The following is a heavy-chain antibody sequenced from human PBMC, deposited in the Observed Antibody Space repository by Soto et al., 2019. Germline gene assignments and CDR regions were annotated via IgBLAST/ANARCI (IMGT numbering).Heavy chain of an antibody. CDR1: GFTFGDYA. V-gene: IGHV3-49*03. J-gene: IGHJ6*02. Sequence: GSLRLSCTASGFTFGDYAMSWFRQAPGKGLEWVGFIRSKAYGGTTEYAASVKGRFTISRDDSKGITYLQMNSLKTEDTAVYYCTRDTVVVVAATDEYYYYGMDVWGQGTTVTVSS. CDR3: TRDTVVVVAATDEYYYYGMDV. D-gene: IGHD2-15*01. CDR2: IRSKAYGGTT.